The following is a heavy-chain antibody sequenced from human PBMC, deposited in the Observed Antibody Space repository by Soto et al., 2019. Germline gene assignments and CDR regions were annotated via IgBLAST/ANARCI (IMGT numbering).Heavy chain of an antibody. V-gene: IGHV3-15*01. J-gene: IGHJ6*02. CDR2: IKSKTDGGTT. CDR1: GFTFSNAW. D-gene: IGHD2-21*02. Sequence: GGSLRLSCAASGFTFSNAWMSWVRQAPGKGLEWVGRIKSKTDGGTTDYAAPVKGRFTISRDDSKNTLYLQMHSLKTEDTAVYYCIAPTLAPAGGGDDYYYGIDVWGQGTTVTVSS. CDR3: IAPTLAPAGGGDDYYYGIDV.